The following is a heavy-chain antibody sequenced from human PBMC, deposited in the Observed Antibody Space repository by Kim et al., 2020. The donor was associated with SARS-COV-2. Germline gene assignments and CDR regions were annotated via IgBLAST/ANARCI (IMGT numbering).Heavy chain of an antibody. Sequence: ASVKVSCKVSGYTLTELSMHWVRQAPGKGLEWMGGFDPEDGETIYAQKFQGRVTMTEDTSTDTAYMELSSLRSEDTAVYYCATGYPLAAAGRTDWFDPWGQGTLVTVSS. J-gene: IGHJ5*02. D-gene: IGHD6-13*01. V-gene: IGHV1-24*01. CDR3: ATGYPLAAAGRTDWFDP. CDR2: FDPEDGET. CDR1: GYTLTELS.